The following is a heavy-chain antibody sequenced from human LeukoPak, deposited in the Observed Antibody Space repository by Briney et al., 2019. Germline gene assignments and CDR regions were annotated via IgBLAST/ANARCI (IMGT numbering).Heavy chain of an antibody. CDR1: GFTFSSYE. CDR3: AKDPQRITMVRGVSYFDY. CDR2: IRYDGSNK. V-gene: IGHV3-30*02. J-gene: IGHJ4*02. D-gene: IGHD3-10*01. Sequence: GGSLRLSCAASGFTFSSYEMNWVRQVPGKGLEWVAFIRYDGSNKYCADSVKGRFTISRDNSKNTLYLQMNSLRAEDTAVYYCAKDPQRITMVRGVSYFDYWGQGTLVTVSS.